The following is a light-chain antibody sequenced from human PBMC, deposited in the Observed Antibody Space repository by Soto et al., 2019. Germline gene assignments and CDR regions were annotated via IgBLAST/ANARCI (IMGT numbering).Light chain of an antibody. CDR3: TSFTNNNTPHVI. Sequence: QSALTQPASVSGSPGQSITISCTGTSSDIGDYNYVSWYQQHPGKPPKLMIYEVSNRPSGVSNRFSGSKSGNTASLTISGLQAEDEADYYCTSFTNNNTPHVIFGGGTQLTVL. J-gene: IGLJ2*01. V-gene: IGLV2-14*01. CDR2: EVS. CDR1: SSDIGDYNY.